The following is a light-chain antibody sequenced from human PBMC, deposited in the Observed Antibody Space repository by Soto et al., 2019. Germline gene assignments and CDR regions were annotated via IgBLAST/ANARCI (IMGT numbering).Light chain of an antibody. CDR1: QSVNNN. CDR3: QKYYYWHS. CDR2: GAS. J-gene: IGKJ2*01. Sequence: IVMTQSPATLSVSPGERATLSCRASQSVNNNLAWYQQRPGQTPRLLIYGASTRATGIPARFSGSGSGTEFTLTISSLLTEDFAVYYCQKYYYWHSFGQGTKLEIK. V-gene: IGKV3-15*01.